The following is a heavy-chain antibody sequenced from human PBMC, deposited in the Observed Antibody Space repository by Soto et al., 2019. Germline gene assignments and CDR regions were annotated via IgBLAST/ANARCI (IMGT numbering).Heavy chain of an antibody. J-gene: IGHJ5*02. V-gene: IGHV3-15*01. Sequence: GGSLRVSYGAAGGKFGNAGMRWVRQAPGKGLEWVGRIKSKTDGGTTDYAAPVKGRFTISRDDSKNTLCLQMNSLKTEDTTVYYSTTRNWVGPLGQGTLVTVSS. CDR2: IKSKTDGGTT. CDR1: GGKFGNAG. CDR3: TTRNWVGP.